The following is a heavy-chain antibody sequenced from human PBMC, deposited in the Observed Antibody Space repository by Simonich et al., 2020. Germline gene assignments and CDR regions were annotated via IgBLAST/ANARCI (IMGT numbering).Heavy chain of an antibody. CDR1: GFTFSGSA. J-gene: IGHJ4*02. V-gene: IGHV3-73*02. Sequence: EVQLVESGGGLVQPGGSLKLSCAASGFTFSGSAMHWVRQASGKGLEWVGRIRSKANSYATAYAASVKGRFTISRYDSKNTAYLQMNSLKTEDTAVYYCTRFDYYGSGSYYFDYWGQGTLVTVSS. CDR3: TRFDYYGSGSYYFDY. D-gene: IGHD3-10*01. CDR2: IRSKANSYAT.